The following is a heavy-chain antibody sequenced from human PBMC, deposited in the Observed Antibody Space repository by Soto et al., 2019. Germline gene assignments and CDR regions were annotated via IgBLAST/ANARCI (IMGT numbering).Heavy chain of an antibody. Sequence: PGGSLRLSCAASGFTFSSYGMHWVRQAPGKGLEWVAVISYDGSNKYYADSVKGRFTISRDNSKNTLYLQMNSLRAEDTAVYYCAKDDGHNWFDPRGQGTLVTVSS. V-gene: IGHV3-30*18. J-gene: IGHJ5*02. CDR3: AKDDGHNWFDP. CDR2: ISYDGSNK. CDR1: GFTFSSYG.